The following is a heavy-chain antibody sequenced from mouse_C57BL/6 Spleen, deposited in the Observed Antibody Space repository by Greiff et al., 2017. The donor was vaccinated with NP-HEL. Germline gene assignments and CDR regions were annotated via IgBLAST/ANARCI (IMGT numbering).Heavy chain of an antibody. CDR2: IYPGDGDT. D-gene: IGHD2-1*01. CDR3: ATTDYGNYVAWFAY. J-gene: IGHJ3*01. V-gene: IGHV1-82*01. Sequence: QVHVKQSGPELVKPGASVKISCKASGYAFSSSWMNWVKQRPGKGLEWIGRIYPGDGDTNYNGKFKGKATLTADKSSSTAYMQLSSLTSEDSAVYFCATTDYGNYVAWFAYWGQGTLVTVSA. CDR1: GYAFSSSW.